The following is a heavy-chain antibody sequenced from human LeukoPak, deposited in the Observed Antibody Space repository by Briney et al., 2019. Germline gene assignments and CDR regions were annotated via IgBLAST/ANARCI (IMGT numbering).Heavy chain of an antibody. CDR2: ISSSSSYI. CDR1: GFTFSSYS. D-gene: IGHD6-13*01. Sequence: PGGSLRLSCAASGFTFSSYSMNWVRQAPGKELEWVSSISSSSSYIYYADSVKGRFTISRDNAKNSLYLQMNSLRAEDTAVYYCARALLSQLVYDYWGQGTLVTVSS. V-gene: IGHV3-21*01. J-gene: IGHJ4*02. CDR3: ARALLSQLVYDY.